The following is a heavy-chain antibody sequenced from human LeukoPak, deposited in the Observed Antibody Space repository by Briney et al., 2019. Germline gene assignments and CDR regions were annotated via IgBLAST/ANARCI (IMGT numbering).Heavy chain of an antibody. D-gene: IGHD2-21*02. CDR3: ARDTCGRDCYGLFDP. V-gene: IGHV3-33*01. Sequence: GGSLRLSCAASGFTFSSYGMHWVRQAPGKGLEWVAVIWYDGSNKYYADSVKGRFTISRDNAKNSLFLQMNSLRAEDTAVYYCARDTCGRDCYGLFDPWGQGTLVTVSS. CDR1: GFTFSSYG. J-gene: IGHJ5*02. CDR2: IWYDGSNK.